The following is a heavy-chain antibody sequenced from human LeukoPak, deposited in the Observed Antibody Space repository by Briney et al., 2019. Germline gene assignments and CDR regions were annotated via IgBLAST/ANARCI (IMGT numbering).Heavy chain of an antibody. V-gene: IGHV3-21*01. CDR1: GFTFSSYS. CDR2: ISSSSSYI. CDR3: ARVGAYSPGPDALDI. J-gene: IGHJ3*02. D-gene: IGHD1-26*01. Sequence: GGSLRLSCAASGFTFSSYSMNWVRQAPGQGLEWVSSISSSSSYIYYADSVKGRFTISRDNAKNSLYLQMNSLRAEDTAVYYCARVGAYSPGPDALDIWGQGTMVTVSS.